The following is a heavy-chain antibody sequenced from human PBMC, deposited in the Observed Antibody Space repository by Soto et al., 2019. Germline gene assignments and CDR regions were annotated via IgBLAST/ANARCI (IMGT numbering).Heavy chain of an antibody. D-gene: IGHD6-19*01. CDR2: INPSGGST. CDR1: GYTFTSYY. J-gene: IGHJ4*02. Sequence: QVQLVQSGAEVKKPGASVKVSCKASGYTFTSYYMHWVRQAPGQGLEWLGIINPSGGSTTYAQKFQGRVTMNRDTSPSTVYMELSSLRSEDTAVYYCARVASAVAGEGSGYWGQGTLVTVSS. CDR3: ARVASAVAGEGSGY. V-gene: IGHV1-46*01.